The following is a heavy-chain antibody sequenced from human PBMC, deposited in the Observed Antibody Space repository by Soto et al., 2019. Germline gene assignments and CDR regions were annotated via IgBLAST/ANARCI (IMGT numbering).Heavy chain of an antibody. CDR2: IYYSGST. Sequence: PSETLSLTCTVSGGSISSGDYYWSWIRQPPGKGLEWIGYIYYSGSTYYNPSLKSRVTISVDTSKNQFPLKLSSVTAADTAVYYCARVDYSNYWFDPWGQGTLVTVSS. CDR3: ARVDYSNYWFDP. D-gene: IGHD4-4*01. CDR1: GGSISSGDYY. V-gene: IGHV4-30-4*01. J-gene: IGHJ5*02.